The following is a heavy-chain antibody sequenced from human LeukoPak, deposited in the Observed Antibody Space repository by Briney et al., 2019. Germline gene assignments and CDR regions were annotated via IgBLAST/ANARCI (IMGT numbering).Heavy chain of an antibody. CDR3: AKVFYPAAGTGRVDFPFDY. CDR2: ISGSGGST. D-gene: IGHD6-13*01. Sequence: GGTLRLSCAASGFTFSSYAMSWVRQAPGKGLEWVSSISGSGGSTYYADSVKGRFTISRDNSKTTLYLQMNSLRAEDTAVYYCAKVFYPAAGTGRVDFPFDYWGQGTLVTVSS. CDR1: GFTFSSYA. J-gene: IGHJ4*02. V-gene: IGHV3-23*01.